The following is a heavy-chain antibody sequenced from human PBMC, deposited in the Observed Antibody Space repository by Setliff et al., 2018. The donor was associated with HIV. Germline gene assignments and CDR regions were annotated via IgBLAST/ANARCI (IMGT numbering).Heavy chain of an antibody. CDR1: GGSISSGSYY. J-gene: IGHJ3*02. Sequence: PSETLSLTCTVSGGSISSGSYYWSWIRQPAGKGLEWIGRIYTSGSTNYNPFLKSRVTISVDTSKNQFSLELSSVTAADTAVYYCARDGYNYYAFDIWGQGTMVTVSS. D-gene: IGHD5-12*01. V-gene: IGHV4-61*02. CDR3: ARDGYNYYAFDI. CDR2: IYTSGST.